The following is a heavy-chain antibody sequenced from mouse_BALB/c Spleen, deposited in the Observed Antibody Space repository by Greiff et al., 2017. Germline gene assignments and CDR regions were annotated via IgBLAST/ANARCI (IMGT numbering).Heavy chain of an antibody. D-gene: IGHD1-1*01. CDR1: GYTFTDYE. Sequence: QVQLQQSGAELVRPGASVTLSCKASGYTFTDYEMHWVKQTPVHGLEWIGAIDPETGGTAYNQKFKGKATLTADKSSSTAYMELRSLTSEDSAVYYCTRWGYYGSYWYFDVWGAGTTVTVSS. J-gene: IGHJ1*01. CDR2: IDPETGGT. V-gene: IGHV1-15*01. CDR3: TRWGYYGSYWYFDV.